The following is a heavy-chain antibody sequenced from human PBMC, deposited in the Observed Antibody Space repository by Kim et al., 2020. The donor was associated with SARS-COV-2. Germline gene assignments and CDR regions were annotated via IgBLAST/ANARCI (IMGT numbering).Heavy chain of an antibody. CDR1: GYTLTELS. CDR3: ATTTPFFYDILTGSKINWFDP. Sequence: ASVKVSCKVSGYTLTELSMHWVRQAPGKGLEWMGGFDPEDGETIYAQKFQGRVTMTEDTSTDTAYMELSSLRSEDTAVYYCATTTPFFYDILTGSKINWFDPWGQGTLVTVSS. V-gene: IGHV1-24*01. D-gene: IGHD3-9*01. J-gene: IGHJ5*02. CDR2: FDPEDGET.